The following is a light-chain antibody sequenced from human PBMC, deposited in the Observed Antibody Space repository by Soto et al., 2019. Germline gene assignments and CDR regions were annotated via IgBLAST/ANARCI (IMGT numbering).Light chain of an antibody. CDR2: DVS. CDR1: SSDVGGYNY. Sequence: QSALTQPASVSGSPGQAITISCTGTSSDVGGYNYVCWYQHHPGKAPKLIIYDVSNRPSGGSNRFSGSKSGNTASLTISGLQAEDEADYYCSSYTPSSTVVLGGGTKLTVL. CDR3: SSYTPSSTVV. J-gene: IGLJ2*01. V-gene: IGLV2-14*03.